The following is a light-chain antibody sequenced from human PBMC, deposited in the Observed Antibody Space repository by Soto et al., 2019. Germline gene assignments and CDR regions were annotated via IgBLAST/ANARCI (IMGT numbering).Light chain of an antibody. CDR3: QQCDDFIT. Sequence: DIQMTQSPSSLSASVGDRVSITCQASQDIKNYLNWYQQKPGKAPKLLIYEASNLETGVPSRFSGSGSGRSFTFTINSLQPEDIATYYFQQCDDFITFGGGTRIEIK. CDR1: QDIKNY. J-gene: IGKJ4*01. CDR2: EAS. V-gene: IGKV1-33*01.